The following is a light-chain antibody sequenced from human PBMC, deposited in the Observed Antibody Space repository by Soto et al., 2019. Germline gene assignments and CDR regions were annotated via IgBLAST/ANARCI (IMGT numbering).Light chain of an antibody. Sequence: DIQMTQSPSSLSASVGDRVTITCRASQSISSYLNWYQQKPEKAPKVLIYAASSLQTGVPSRFSGSGSGTDFTLTISSLQPEDFATYYCQQSYSTLFTFGPGTKVDLK. CDR1: QSISSY. CDR3: QQSYSTLFT. CDR2: AAS. J-gene: IGKJ3*01. V-gene: IGKV1-39*01.